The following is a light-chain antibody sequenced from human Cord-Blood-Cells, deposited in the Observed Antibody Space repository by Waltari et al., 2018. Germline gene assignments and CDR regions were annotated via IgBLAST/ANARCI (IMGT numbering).Light chain of an antibody. CDR2: EGS. CDR1: SSDVGRYNL. V-gene: IGLV2-23*01. Sequence: QSALTQPASVSGSPGQSLTISCTGTSSDVGRYNLVSWYQKHPGKAPKLMIYEGSKRPSGVSNRFSGSKSGNTASLTSSGLQAEDEADYYCCSYAGSSTWVFGGGTKLTVL. J-gene: IGLJ3*02. CDR3: CSYAGSSTWV.